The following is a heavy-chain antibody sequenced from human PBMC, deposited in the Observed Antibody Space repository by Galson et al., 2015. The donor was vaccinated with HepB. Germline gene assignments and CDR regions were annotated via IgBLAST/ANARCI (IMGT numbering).Heavy chain of an antibody. J-gene: IGHJ4*02. D-gene: IGHD3-22*01. CDR1: GFTFSSYW. V-gene: IGHV3-74*01. CDR3: ARAQGYYYDSSGYYYDY. CDR2: INSDGSST. Sequence: SLRLSCAASGFTFSSYWMHWVRQAPGKGLVWVSRINSDGSSTSYADSVKGRFTISRDNAKNTLYLQMNSLRAEDTAVYYCARAQGYYYDSSGYYYDYWGQGTLVTVSS.